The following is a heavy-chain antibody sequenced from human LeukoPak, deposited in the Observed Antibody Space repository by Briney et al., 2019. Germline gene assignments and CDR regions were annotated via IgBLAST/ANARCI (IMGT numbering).Heavy chain of an antibody. CDR2: ISRSGSTK. D-gene: IGHD2-15*01. CDR1: GFTFSDYN. V-gene: IGHV3-11*01. J-gene: IGHJ6*03. CDR3: ARVLRYCSGGNCYSGGLGYMDV. Sequence: GGTLRLSCAASGFTFSDYNMRWIRQAPGKGLEWVSSISRSGSTKYYADSVKGRFTISRDNAKNSLFLQMNSLRAEDTAVYYCARVLRYCSGGNCYSGGLGYMDVWGKGTTVTISS.